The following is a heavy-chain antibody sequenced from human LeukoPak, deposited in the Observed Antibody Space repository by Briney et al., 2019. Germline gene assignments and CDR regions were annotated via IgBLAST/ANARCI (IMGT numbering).Heavy chain of an antibody. CDR2: IYYSGST. J-gene: IGHJ4*02. D-gene: IGHD3-10*01. Sequence: GSLRLSCAASGFTFSSYWSWIRQPPVKGLESIGYIYYSGSTNYNPSLKSRVTISLDTSKNQFSLKLSSVTAADTAVYYCARDGYSGSGLDYWGQGTLVTVSS. CDR3: ARDGYSGSGLDY. V-gene: IGHV4-59*01. CDR1: GFTFSSY.